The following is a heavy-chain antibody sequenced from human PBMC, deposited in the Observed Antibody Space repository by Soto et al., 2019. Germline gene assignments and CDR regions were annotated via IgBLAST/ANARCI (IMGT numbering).Heavy chain of an antibody. J-gene: IGHJ5*02. D-gene: IGHD5-18*01. V-gene: IGHV3-66*01. Sequence: EVQLVESGGGLVQPGGSLRLSCAASGFTVSSNYMSWVRQAPGKGLEWVSVIYSGGSTYYADSVKGRFTISRDNSKNTLYLQMNSRRAEDTAVYYCARVVDTAMVTGFDPWGQGTLVTVSS. CDR2: IYSGGST. CDR3: ARVVDTAMVTGFDP. CDR1: GFTVSSNY.